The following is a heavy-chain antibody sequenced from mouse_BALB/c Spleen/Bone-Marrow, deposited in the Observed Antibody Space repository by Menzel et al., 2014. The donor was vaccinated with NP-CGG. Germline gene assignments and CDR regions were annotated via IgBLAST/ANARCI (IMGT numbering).Heavy chain of an antibody. CDR1: GYPFTDYV. J-gene: IGHJ2*01. V-gene: IGHV1-77*01. Sequence: VPLQQSGPALVKPGASVQMSCKASGYPFTDYVISWVTQRTGPGLEWIGEIYPGSGSTYYNEKFKGKATLTADKSSNIAYMQLSSLTSEDSAVYFCARSRDDDGYYLDNWGQGTTLTGSS. D-gene: IGHD2-14*01. CDR2: IYPGSGST. CDR3: ARSRDDDGYYLDN.